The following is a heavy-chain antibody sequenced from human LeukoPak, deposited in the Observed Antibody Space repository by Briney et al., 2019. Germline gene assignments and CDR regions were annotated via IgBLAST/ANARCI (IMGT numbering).Heavy chain of an antibody. D-gene: IGHD2-15*01. V-gene: IGHV3-20*04. CDR1: GFTFDDYG. Sequence: GGSLRLSCTASGFTFDDYGMSWVRQAPGKGLEWVSGINWNGGNTGYADFVKGRFTISRDDAKNSLYLQMNSLRAEDTAVYYCAREGTGYCSGGSCYYYGMDVWGQGTTVTVSS. CDR3: AREGTGYCSGGSCYYYGMDV. J-gene: IGHJ6*02. CDR2: INWNGGNT.